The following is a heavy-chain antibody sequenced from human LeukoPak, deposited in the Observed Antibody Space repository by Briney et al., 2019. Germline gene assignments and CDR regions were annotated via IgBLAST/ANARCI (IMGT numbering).Heavy chain of an antibody. J-gene: IGHJ4*02. Sequence: QPGGSLRLSCAAPGFTFSRYPMHWVRQAPGKGLEYVSAISGNGGSTYYADSVKGRFTISRDNSKNTLYLQMSSLRTEDTAIYYCVKAQYDFWSGLDYWGQGTLVTVSS. CDR1: GFTFSRYP. D-gene: IGHD3-3*01. CDR3: VKAQYDFWSGLDY. CDR2: ISGNGGST. V-gene: IGHV3-64D*09.